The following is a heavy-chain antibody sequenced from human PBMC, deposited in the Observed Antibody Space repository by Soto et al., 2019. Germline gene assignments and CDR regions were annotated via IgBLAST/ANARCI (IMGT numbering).Heavy chain of an antibody. D-gene: IGHD3-22*01. Sequence: ASVKVSCKVSGYTLTELSMHWVRQAPGKGLEWMGGFDPEDGETIYAQKFQGRVTMTEDTSTDTAYVELSSLRSEDTAVYYCATRSNYDSSGYYPIDYWGQGTLVTVSS. CDR1: GYTLTELS. V-gene: IGHV1-24*01. J-gene: IGHJ4*02. CDR2: FDPEDGET. CDR3: ATRSNYDSSGYYPIDY.